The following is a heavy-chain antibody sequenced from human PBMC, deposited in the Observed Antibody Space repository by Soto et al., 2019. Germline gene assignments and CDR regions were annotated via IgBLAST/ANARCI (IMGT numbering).Heavy chain of an antibody. Sequence: SSVKVSCKASGYTFTSYAMHWVRQAPGQRLEWMGWINAGNGNTKYSQKFQGRVTITRDTSASTAYMELSSLRSEDTAVYYCARDLMGGSGSYLGYYYYGMDVWGQGTTVTVSS. J-gene: IGHJ6*02. CDR1: GYTFTSYA. D-gene: IGHD3-10*01. V-gene: IGHV1-3*01. CDR3: ARDLMGGSGSYLGYYYYGMDV. CDR2: INAGNGNT.